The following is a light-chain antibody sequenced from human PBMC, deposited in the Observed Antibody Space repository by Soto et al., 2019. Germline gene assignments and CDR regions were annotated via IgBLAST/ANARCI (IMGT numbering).Light chain of an antibody. J-gene: IGKJ4*01. CDR1: QTISNY. CDR2: TAA. V-gene: IGKV1-39*01. Sequence: DIQMTQSPPSLSASVGDRVTITCRASQTISNYLNWYQQKSGQAPKLLIYTAARLQSGVPSRFSGSGSGTDFTLTITTLPPEDFANYYCQQSYSAPITFGGGTKVDIK. CDR3: QQSYSAPIT.